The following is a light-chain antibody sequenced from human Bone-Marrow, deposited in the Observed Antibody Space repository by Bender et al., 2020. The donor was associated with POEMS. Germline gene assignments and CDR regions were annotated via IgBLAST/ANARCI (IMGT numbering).Light chain of an antibody. Sequence: QSALTQPRSVSGSPGQSVTISCAGTTSNVGGYNYVSWYQQHPGKAPKLMIYDVTNRPSGVSNRFSGSKSGNTASLTISGLQAEDEADYYCATWDAKLSGPYVVFGGGTRLTVL. CDR2: DVT. J-gene: IGLJ2*01. CDR3: ATWDAKLSGPYVV. CDR1: TSNVGGYNY. V-gene: IGLV2-11*01.